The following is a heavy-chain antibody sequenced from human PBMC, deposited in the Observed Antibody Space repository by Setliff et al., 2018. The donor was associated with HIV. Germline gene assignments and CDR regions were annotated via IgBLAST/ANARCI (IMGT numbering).Heavy chain of an antibody. CDR2: VYSSGNT. V-gene: IGHV4-4*07. J-gene: IGHJ3*02. D-gene: IGHD1-26*01. CDR1: GASISSQY. CDR3: ARLGYSGSLVGAFDI. Sequence: SETLSLTCIVSGASISSQYWSWIRQPAGKGLEWIGRVYSSGNTNYNPSLKSRVTMSVDTSKNQFSLKLSSVTAADTAVYYCARLGYSGSLVGAFDIWGQGTMVTVSS.